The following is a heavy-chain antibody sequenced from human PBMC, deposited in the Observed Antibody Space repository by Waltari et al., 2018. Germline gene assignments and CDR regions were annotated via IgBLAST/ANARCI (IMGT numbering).Heavy chain of an antibody. D-gene: IGHD2-8*01. Sequence: QVQLQQWGAGLLKPSETLSLTCAVYGGSFSGYYWSWIRQPPGKGLEWIGEINHSGSTNYNPSLKSRVTISVDTSKNQFSLKLSSVTAADTAVYYCARGRKKARLMVGYFDYWGQGTLVTVSS. CDR2: INHSGST. V-gene: IGHV4-34*01. CDR1: GGSFSGYY. J-gene: IGHJ4*02. CDR3: ARGRKKARLMVGYFDY.